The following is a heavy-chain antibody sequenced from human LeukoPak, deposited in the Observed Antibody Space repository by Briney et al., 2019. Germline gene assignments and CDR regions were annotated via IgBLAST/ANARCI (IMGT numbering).Heavy chain of an antibody. CDR1: GFTFSSYS. V-gene: IGHV3-21*01. CDR2: ISSSSSYI. D-gene: IGHD4-23*01. CDR3: ARGPGGGVVNVP. Sequence: GGSLRLSCAASGFTFSSYSMNWVRQAPGKGLEWVSSISSSSSYIYYADSVKGRFTISRDNAKTSLYLQMNSLRAEDTAVYYCARGPGGGVVNVPWGQGTLVTVSS. J-gene: IGHJ5*02.